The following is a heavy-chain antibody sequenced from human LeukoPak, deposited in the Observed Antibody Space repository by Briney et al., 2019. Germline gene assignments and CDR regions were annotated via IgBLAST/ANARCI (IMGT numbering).Heavy chain of an antibody. CDR2: IIPIFGTA. Sequence: SVKVSCKASGYTFTGYYMHWVRQTPGQGLEWMGGIIPIFGTANYAQKFQGRVTITADKSTSTAYMELSSLRSEDTAVYYCAREFKYDYVWGSYRSRPFDYWGQGTLDTVSS. V-gene: IGHV1-69*06. J-gene: IGHJ4*02. CDR3: AREFKYDYVWGSYRSRPFDY. D-gene: IGHD3-16*02. CDR1: GYTFTGYY.